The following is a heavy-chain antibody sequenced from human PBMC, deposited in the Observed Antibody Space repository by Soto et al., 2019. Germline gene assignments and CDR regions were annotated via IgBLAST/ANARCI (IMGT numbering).Heavy chain of an antibody. CDR2: IHYSGST. V-gene: IGHV4-59*08. Sequence: SETLSLTCTVSGGSIRSYYWIWIQQPQGKGLEWIGYIHYSGSTTYNPSLKSRVTMSVDTSENQFSLRLTSVTAADTAVYYCARSGRGAAASFDYWGQGTLVTVSS. J-gene: IGHJ4*02. CDR3: ARSGRGAAASFDY. D-gene: IGHD6-13*01. CDR1: GGSIRSYY.